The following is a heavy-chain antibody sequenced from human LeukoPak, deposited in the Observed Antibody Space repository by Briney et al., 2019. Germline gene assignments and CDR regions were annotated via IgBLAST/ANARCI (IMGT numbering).Heavy chain of an antibody. CDR1: GGSILDSTYC. J-gene: IGHJ5*02. CDR3: ARQSSGYYYGWFDP. V-gene: IGHV4-39*01. D-gene: IGHD3-22*01. CDR2: IFYTGNT. Sequence: SETLSLTCTVSGGSILDSTYCCAWIRQPPGKGLGWIATIFYTGNTHYNPSLKSRVTMSVDTVKNQFFLNLNSVTAADTALYCARQSSGYYYGWFDPWGQGTLVTVSS.